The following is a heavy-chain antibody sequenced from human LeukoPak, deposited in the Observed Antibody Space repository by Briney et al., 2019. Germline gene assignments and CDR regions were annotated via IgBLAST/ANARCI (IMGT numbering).Heavy chain of an antibody. Sequence: SETLSLTCTLSGASTSSYYSNWIWQPPGKGLEWIGYVHYSGSTMYNPNLKSRLIMSVDTSKNQYSLNLRSMTAADTAVYYCVTSRRGNKNAFEIWGQGALVTVSS. D-gene: IGHD5-12*01. J-gene: IGHJ3*02. CDR2: VHYSGST. V-gene: IGHV4-59*08. CDR3: VTSRRGNKNAFEI. CDR1: GASTSSYY.